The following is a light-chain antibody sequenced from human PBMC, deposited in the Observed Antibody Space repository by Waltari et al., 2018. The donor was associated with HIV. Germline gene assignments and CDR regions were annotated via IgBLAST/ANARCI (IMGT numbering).Light chain of an antibody. J-gene: IGLJ3*02. CDR1: SEHSNFA. CDR2: LNSDGSH. CDR3: QTWGMGIVV. Sequence: QIILTQSPSASASTGASVKLTCTLSSEHSNFAIAWLQQQPEKGPWYLMKLNSDGSHTKVDGIPDRFSGSISGAERYLSISSLHSDDEVDYDCQTWGMGIVVFGGGTKLTVL. V-gene: IGLV4-69*01.